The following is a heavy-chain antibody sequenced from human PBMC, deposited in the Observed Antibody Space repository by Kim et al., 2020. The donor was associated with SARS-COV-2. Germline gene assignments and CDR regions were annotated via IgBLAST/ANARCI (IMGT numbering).Heavy chain of an antibody. J-gene: IGHJ6*02. CDR3: ARHMWHSSGAYALDV. CDR2: IYPRDSDT. D-gene: IGHD3-22*01. Sequence: GESLKISCEASGYTFATYWIAWVRQVPGKGLEWMAMIYPRDSDTRYRPSFQSQLSISVDLSTNTAYLRRSGLKASDSGIYYCARHMWHSSGAYALDVWGQGTTVSV. CDR1: GYTFATYW. V-gene: IGHV5-51*01.